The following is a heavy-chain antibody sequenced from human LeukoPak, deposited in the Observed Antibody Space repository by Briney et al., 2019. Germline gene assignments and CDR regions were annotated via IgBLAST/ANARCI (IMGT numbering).Heavy chain of an antibody. CDR2: IYSDGSRT. CDR1: GFTFSSFA. J-gene: IGHJ4*02. Sequence: GRSLRLSCAASGFTFSSFAMHWVRQAPGKGLEYLSAIYSDGSRTYYADSVKGRFTISRDNSKNTLYFEMSSLRVEDTAVYYCVKSPGSGWPVWGQGTLLTVSS. D-gene: IGHD6-19*01. V-gene: IGHV3-64D*06. CDR3: VKSPGSGWPV.